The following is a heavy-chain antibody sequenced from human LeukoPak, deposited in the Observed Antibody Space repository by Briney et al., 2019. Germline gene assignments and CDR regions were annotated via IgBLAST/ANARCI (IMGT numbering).Heavy chain of an antibody. D-gene: IGHD3-16*01. CDR2: IRSKPHGGTT. V-gene: IGHV3-49*03. CDR3: TRRFPIWRVDI. Sequence: GGSLRLSCAASGFTFSSYSMNWFRQAPGKGLEWVGFIRSKPHGGTTEYAASVKGRFTISRDDSKSIAYLQMNSLKTEDTAVYYCTRRFPIWRVDIWGQGTMVTVSS. CDR1: GFTFSSYS. J-gene: IGHJ3*02.